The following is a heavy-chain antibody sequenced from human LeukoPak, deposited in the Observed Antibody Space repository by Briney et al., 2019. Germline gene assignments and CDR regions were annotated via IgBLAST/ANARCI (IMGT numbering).Heavy chain of an antibody. CDR3: AGCLTGTTPLDY. CDR2: IYYSGST. Sequence: SETLSLTCTVSGGSISSSSYYWGWIRQPPGTGLEWIGNIYYSGSTYYNPSLKSRVTISVDTSKNQFSLKLNSVTAADTAVYYCAGCLTGTTPLDYWGQGTLVTVSS. D-gene: IGHD1-7*01. J-gene: IGHJ4*02. CDR1: GGSISSSSYY. V-gene: IGHV4-39*01.